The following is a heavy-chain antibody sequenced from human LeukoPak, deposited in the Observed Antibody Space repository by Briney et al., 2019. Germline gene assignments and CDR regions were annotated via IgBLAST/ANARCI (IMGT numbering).Heavy chain of an antibody. CDR3: ARGAYYYED. Sequence: GGSLRLSCAASGFTFSSHWMTWVRQAPGKGLEWVANIKEDGTRKNYMDSVKGRFTISRDNAKNSLYLQVNSLRAEDTAVYYCARGAYYYEDWGQGTLVTVSS. J-gene: IGHJ4*02. D-gene: IGHD3-22*01. V-gene: IGHV3-7*01. CDR2: IKEDGTRK. CDR1: GFTFSSHW.